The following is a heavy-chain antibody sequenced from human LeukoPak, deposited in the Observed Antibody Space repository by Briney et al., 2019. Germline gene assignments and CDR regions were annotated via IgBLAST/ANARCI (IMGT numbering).Heavy chain of an antibody. Sequence: GGSLRLSCAASGFTFSSYGVHWVRQAPGKGLEWVAVIRYDGSNKYYADSVKGRFTISRDNSKNTLYLQMNSLRAEDTAVYYCARGAAAGISLDYWGQGTLVTVSS. D-gene: IGHD6-13*01. CDR2: IRYDGSNK. V-gene: IGHV3-33*01. CDR1: GFTFSSYG. J-gene: IGHJ4*02. CDR3: ARGAAAGISLDY.